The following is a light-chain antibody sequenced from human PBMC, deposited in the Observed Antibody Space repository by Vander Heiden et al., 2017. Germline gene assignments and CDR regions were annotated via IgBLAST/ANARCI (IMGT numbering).Light chain of an antibody. Sequence: EIVLTQSPATLSLFPGERATLSCRASQSVSSYLAWYQQKPGQAPRLLIYDASNRATGIPARCSGSGSGTDFTLTISSLEPEDFAVYYCQQRSNWPPEITFGQGTRLEIK. CDR3: QQRSNWPPEIT. CDR1: QSVSSY. V-gene: IGKV3-11*01. J-gene: IGKJ5*01. CDR2: DAS.